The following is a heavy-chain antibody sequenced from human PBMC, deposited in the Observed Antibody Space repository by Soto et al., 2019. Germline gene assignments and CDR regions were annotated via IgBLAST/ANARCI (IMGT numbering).Heavy chain of an antibody. CDR2: IYYSGST. V-gene: IGHV4-39*01. D-gene: IGHD6-19*01. J-gene: IGHJ3*02. Sequence: PSETLSLTCTVSGGSISSSSYYWGWIRQPPGKGLEWIGSIYYSGSTYYNPSLKSRVTISVDTSKNQFSLKLSSVTAADTAVYYCARLDDSSGWYGGAFDIWGQGTMVTVSS. CDR1: GGSISSSSYY. CDR3: ARLDDSSGWYGGAFDI.